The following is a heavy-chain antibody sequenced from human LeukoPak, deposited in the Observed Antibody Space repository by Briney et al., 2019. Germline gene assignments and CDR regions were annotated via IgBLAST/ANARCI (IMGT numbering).Heavy chain of an antibody. Sequence: PETLSLTCTVSGGSISSYYWSWIWQPPGKGLEWIGYIYTSGSTNYNPSLKSRVTISVDTSKNQFSLKLSSVTAADTAVYYCARQVVVVPAATYYMDVWGKGTTVTVSS. D-gene: IGHD2-2*01. CDR2: IYTSGST. CDR1: GGSISSYY. CDR3: ARQVVVVPAATYYMDV. V-gene: IGHV4-4*09. J-gene: IGHJ6*03.